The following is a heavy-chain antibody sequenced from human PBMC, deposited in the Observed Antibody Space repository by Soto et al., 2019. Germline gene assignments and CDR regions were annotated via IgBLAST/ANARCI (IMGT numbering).Heavy chain of an antibody. Sequence: QVQLVQSGAEVKKPGSSVKVSCKASGGTFSSYAISWVRQAPGQGLEWMGGIIPILGTANYAQKFQGRVTITADESTSTAYMELSSLRSEDTAVYYCASPTTIFGVVIRRSEYYYGMDVWGQGTTVTVSS. CDR2: IIPILGTA. V-gene: IGHV1-69*01. CDR1: GGTFSSYA. CDR3: ASPTTIFGVVIRRSEYYYGMDV. D-gene: IGHD3-3*01. J-gene: IGHJ6*02.